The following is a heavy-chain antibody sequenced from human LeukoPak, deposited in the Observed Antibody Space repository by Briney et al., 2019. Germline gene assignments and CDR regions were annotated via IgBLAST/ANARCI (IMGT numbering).Heavy chain of an antibody. CDR3: ARLGGPRWEVDYSSFSPHY. CDR2: IYSGGST. CDR1: GFTVSSNY. D-gene: IGHD6-6*01. J-gene: IGHJ4*02. V-gene: IGHV3-53*01. Sequence: GGSLRLSCAASGFTVSSNYMSWVRQAPGKGLEWVSVIYSGGSTYYADSVKGRFTISRDNSKNTLYLQMNSLRAEDTAVYYCARLGGPRWEVDYSSFSPHYWGQGTLVTVSS.